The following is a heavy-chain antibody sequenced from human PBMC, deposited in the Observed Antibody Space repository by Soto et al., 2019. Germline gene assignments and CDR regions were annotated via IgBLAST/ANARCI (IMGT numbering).Heavy chain of an antibody. D-gene: IGHD1-1*01. J-gene: IGHJ6*03. CDR3: AKTVHYYYYMDV. V-gene: IGHV3-9*01. CDR1: GFTFDDYA. CDR2: ISWNSGSI. Sequence: SLRLSCAASGFTFDDYAMHWVRQAPGKGLEWVSGISWNSGSIGYADSVKGRFTISRDNAKNSLYLQMNSLRAEDTALYYCAKTVHYYYYMDVWGKGTTVTVSS.